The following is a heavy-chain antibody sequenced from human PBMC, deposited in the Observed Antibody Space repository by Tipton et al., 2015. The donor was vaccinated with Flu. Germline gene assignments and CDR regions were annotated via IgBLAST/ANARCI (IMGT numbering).Heavy chain of an antibody. V-gene: IGHV4-61*02. CDR3: STDNWNDVDVPVPAFDI. D-gene: IGHD1-1*01. CDR2: IYPNGHT. Sequence: TLSLTCTVSSGSIRSTNYFCAWIRQPAGKGLEWIGLIYPNGHTNYHASLKSRVSMSLDTSKNQFSLKMTSLTAADTAVYYCSTDNWNDVDVPVPAFDIWGQGTRVSVSS. J-gene: IGHJ3*02. CDR1: SGSIRSTNYF.